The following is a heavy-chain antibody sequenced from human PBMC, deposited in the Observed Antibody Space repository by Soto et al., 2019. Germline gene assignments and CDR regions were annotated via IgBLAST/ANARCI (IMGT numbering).Heavy chain of an antibody. CDR1: GFTFSSYA. CDR3: AREGYSSSWYAFDI. V-gene: IGHV3-30*04. Sequence: GGSLRLSCAASGFTFSSYAMHWVRQAPGKGLEWVAVISYDGSNKYYADSVKGRFTISRDNSKNTLYLQMNSLRAEDTAVYYCAREGYSSSWYAFDIWGQGTMVTVSS. D-gene: IGHD6-13*01. CDR2: ISYDGSNK. J-gene: IGHJ3*02.